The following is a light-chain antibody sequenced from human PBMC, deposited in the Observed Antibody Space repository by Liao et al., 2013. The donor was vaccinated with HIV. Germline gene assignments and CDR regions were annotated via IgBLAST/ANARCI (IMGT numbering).Light chain of an antibody. CDR2: YDS. V-gene: IGLV3-21*01. J-gene: IGLJ2*01. Sequence: YVLTQSPSVSVAPGKTATISCAGNNIGSRGVHWYRQKPGQAPVVVVYYDSDRPSGIPERFSGSTSGNTATLTISGTQAMDEADYYCQAWDSSTVVFGGGTKLTVL. CDR1: NIGSRG. CDR3: QAWDSSTVV.